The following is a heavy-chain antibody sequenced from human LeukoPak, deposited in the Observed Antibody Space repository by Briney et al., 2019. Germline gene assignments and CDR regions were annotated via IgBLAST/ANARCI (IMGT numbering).Heavy chain of an antibody. CDR1: EFMFSSSW. V-gene: IGHV3-7*01. CDR2: IKQDGSER. D-gene: IGHD3-16*01. Sequence: GGSLRLSCAASEFMFSSSWMSWVRQAPGKGLEWVANIKQDGSERNYVDSLKGRFTISRDNAKNSLYLQMNSLRVEDTAVYYCARMGSYGPYYYHYMDVWGKGTTVTVSS. J-gene: IGHJ6*03. CDR3: ARMGSYGPYYYHYMDV.